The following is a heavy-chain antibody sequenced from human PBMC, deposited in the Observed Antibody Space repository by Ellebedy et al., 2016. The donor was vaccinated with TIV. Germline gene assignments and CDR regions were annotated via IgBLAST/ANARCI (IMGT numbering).Heavy chain of an antibody. CDR3: ARATSGFDY. Sequence: GESLKISCAASGFTFSSYDMHWVRQATGKGLEWVSAIGTAGDTYYSGSVKGRFTSSRENAKNSLYLQMNSLRAEDTAVYYCARATSGFDYWGQGALATVSS. CDR2: IGTAGDT. J-gene: IGHJ4*02. D-gene: IGHD5-24*01. CDR1: GFTFSSYD. V-gene: IGHV3-13*01.